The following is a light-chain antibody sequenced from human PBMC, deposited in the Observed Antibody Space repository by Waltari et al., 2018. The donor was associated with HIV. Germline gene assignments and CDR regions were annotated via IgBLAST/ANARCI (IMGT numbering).Light chain of an antibody. V-gene: IGLV3-21*04. J-gene: IGLJ3*02. Sequence: SYVLTQPPSVSVAPGKPAGITCGGDNVGSKSVHWYQHRPGKAPNVVIYDDTDRPSGIPERFSGSASWNTATLTVNSVEAGDEADYYCQVWDTDTDHWVFGGGTRLTVL. CDR1: NVGSKS. CDR3: QVWDTDTDHWV. CDR2: DDT.